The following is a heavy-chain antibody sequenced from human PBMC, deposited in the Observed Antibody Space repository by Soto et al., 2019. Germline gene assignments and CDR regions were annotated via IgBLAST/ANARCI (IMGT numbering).Heavy chain of an antibody. J-gene: IGHJ4*02. CDR3: ARVRTTPRPPPSIVF. D-gene: IGHD4-17*01. Sequence: TSETLSLTCTVSGGSISSGGYYWSWIRQHPGKGLEWIGYIYYSGSTYYNPSLKSRVTISVDTSKNQFSLKLSSVTAADTAVYYCARVRTTPRPPPSIVFWGQAPLLTVS. V-gene: IGHV4-31*03. CDR1: GGSISSGGYY. CDR2: IYYSGST.